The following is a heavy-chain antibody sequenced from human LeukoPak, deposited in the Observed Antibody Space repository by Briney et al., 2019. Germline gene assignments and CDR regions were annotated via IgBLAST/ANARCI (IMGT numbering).Heavy chain of an antibody. CDR1: GFTFSRYE. V-gene: IGHV3-48*03. CDR2: ISSSGSTI. Sequence: GGSLRLSCAASGFTFSRYEMNWVRQAPGKGLEWVSYISSSGSTIYYADSVKGRFTISRDNAKKSLYLQMNSLRAEDPAVYYCAELGITMIGGVWGKGTTVTISS. J-gene: IGHJ6*04. CDR3: AELGITMIGGV. D-gene: IGHD3-10*02.